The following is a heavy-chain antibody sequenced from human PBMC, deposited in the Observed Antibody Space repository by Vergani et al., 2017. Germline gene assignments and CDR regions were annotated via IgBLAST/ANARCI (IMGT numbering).Heavy chain of an antibody. CDR2: IYPGDSDT. CDR3: ARLYGRDSSGSKYFYY. CDR1: GYSFTSYW. D-gene: IGHD3-22*01. J-gene: IGHJ4*02. V-gene: IGHV5-51*01. Sequence: EVQLVQSGAEVKKPGESLKISCKGSGYSFTSYWIGWVRQRPGKGLEWRGIIYPGDSDTRYSPSCQGQVTISADKSNSTTYLQWSSLKASDTAMYYCARLYGRDSSGSKYFYYWGQGTLGTLSS.